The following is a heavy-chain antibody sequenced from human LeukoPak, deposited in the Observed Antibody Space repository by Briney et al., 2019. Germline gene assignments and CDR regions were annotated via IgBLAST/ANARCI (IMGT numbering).Heavy chain of an antibody. J-gene: IGHJ5*02. CDR3: ARLVTGTTVINSGWFDP. D-gene: IGHD4-23*01. V-gene: IGHV3-53*01. CDR1: DFTVSSNY. Sequence: PGGSLRLSCAASDFTVSSNYMSWVRQAPGRGLEWVSIIYAGGTTYYADSVKGRFTISRDNSKNTLYLQMNSLRAEDTAVYYCARLVTGTTVINSGWFDPWGQGTLVTVSS. CDR2: IYAGGTT.